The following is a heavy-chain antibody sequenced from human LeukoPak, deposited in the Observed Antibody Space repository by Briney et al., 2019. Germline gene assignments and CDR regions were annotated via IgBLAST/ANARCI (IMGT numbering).Heavy chain of an antibody. V-gene: IGHV4-59*01. Sequence: SETLSLTCTVSGGSISSYYWSWIRQPPGKGLEWIGYIYYSGSTNYNPSLKSRVTTSVDTSKNQFSLKLSSVTAADTAVYYCARGLRGIVGASTPFHYWGQGTLVTVSS. J-gene: IGHJ4*02. CDR2: IYYSGST. CDR1: GGSISSYY. CDR3: ARGLRGIVGASTPFHY. D-gene: IGHD1-26*01.